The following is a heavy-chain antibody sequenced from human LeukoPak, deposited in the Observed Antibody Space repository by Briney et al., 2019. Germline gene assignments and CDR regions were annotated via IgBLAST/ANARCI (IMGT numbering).Heavy chain of an antibody. CDR3: ARCGSSTSCYTDY. CDR2: INHSGST. D-gene: IGHD2-2*02. J-gene: IGHJ4*02. CDR1: GGSFSGYY. V-gene: IGHV4-34*01. Sequence: PSETLSLTCAVYGGSFSGYYWSWIRQPPGKGLEWIGEINHSGSTNYNPSHKSRVTISVDTSKNQFSLKLSSVTAADTAVYYCARCGSSTSCYTDYWGQGTLVTVSS.